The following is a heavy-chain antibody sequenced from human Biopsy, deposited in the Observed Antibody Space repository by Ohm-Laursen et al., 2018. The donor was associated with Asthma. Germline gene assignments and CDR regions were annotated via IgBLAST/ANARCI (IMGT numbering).Heavy chain of an antibody. CDR3: ARFVQAEEGVF. CDR1: GFAVSRDY. J-gene: IGHJ4*02. D-gene: IGHD3-10*02. Sequence: SLRLSCSASGFAVSRDYMFWVRQAPGKGLEWVSVIYSGGTSHTADSVRGRFTISRDYSKNTLYLQMHSPRAEDTAVYLCARFVQAEEGVFWGQGTRVTVSP. CDR2: IYSGGTS. V-gene: IGHV3-66*01.